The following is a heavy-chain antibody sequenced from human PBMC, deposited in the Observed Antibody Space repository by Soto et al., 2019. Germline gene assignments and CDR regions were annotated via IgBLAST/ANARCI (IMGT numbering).Heavy chain of an antibody. CDR3: AKEQVGAPDY. J-gene: IGHJ4*02. CDR1: GFTFSSYG. CDR2: ISYDGSNK. Sequence: VGSLRLSCAASGFTFSSYGMHWVRQAPDKGLEWVAVISYDGSNKYYADSVKGRFTISRDNSKNTLYLQMNSLRAEDTAVYYCAKEQVGAPDYWGQGTLVTVSS. D-gene: IGHD1-26*01. V-gene: IGHV3-30*18.